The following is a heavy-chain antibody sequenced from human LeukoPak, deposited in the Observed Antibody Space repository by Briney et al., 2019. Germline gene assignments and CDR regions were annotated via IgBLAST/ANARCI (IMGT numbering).Heavy chain of an antibody. V-gene: IGHV4-39*01. D-gene: IGHD3-22*01. Sequence: SETLSLTFTVPVGSICSSSYASGWIRQPPGKGLEWIGSIYYSGSTYYNPSLKSRVTISVDTSKNQFSLKLSSVTAADTAVYYCARHGSHLHYYDSSVPVDYWGQGTLVTVSS. CDR3: ARHGSHLHYYDSSVPVDY. J-gene: IGHJ4*02. CDR1: VGSICSSSYA. CDR2: IYYSGST.